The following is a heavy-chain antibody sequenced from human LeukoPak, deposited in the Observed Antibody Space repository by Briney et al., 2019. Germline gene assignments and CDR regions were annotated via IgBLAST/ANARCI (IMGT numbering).Heavy chain of an antibody. D-gene: IGHD3-9*01. CDR2: ISSNGGST. J-gene: IGHJ4*02. CDR1: GFTFSSYA. V-gene: IGHV3-64*01. CDR3: ARGSRYFDWLSGYDY. Sequence: GGSLRLSCAASGFTFSSYAMHWVRQAPGKGLEYVSAISSNGGSTYYANSVKGRFTISRDNSKNTLYLQMGSLRAEDMAVYYCARGSRYFDWLSGYDYWGQGTLVTVSS.